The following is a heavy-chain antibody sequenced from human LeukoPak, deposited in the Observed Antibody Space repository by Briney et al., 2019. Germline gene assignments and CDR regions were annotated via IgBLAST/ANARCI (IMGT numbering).Heavy chain of an antibody. D-gene: IGHD4-17*01. CDR1: GFAFSSQA. V-gene: IGHV3-23*01. Sequence: PGGSLRLSCAASGFAFSSQAMGWVRQAPGKGLEWVSVISDSGDSTYYADSVKGRFTISRDNAKKSVYLQMNSLRAEDTAVYYCARDQDYGDYESFDLWGRGTLVTVSS. J-gene: IGHJ2*01. CDR2: ISDSGDST. CDR3: ARDQDYGDYESFDL.